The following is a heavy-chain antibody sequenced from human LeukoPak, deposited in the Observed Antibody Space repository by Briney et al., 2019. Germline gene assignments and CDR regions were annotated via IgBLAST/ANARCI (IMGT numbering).Heavy chain of an antibody. CDR3: AKDQDYDILTGYYIPFDY. J-gene: IGHJ4*02. V-gene: IGHV3-23*01. CDR1: GFTFSSYA. CDR2: ISGSGGST. D-gene: IGHD3-9*01. Sequence: GGSLRLSCAASGFTFSSYAMSWVRQAPGKGLEWVSAISGSGGSTYCADSVKGRFTISRDNSKNTLYLQMNSLRAEDTAVYYCAKDQDYDILTGYYIPFDYWGQGTLVTVSS.